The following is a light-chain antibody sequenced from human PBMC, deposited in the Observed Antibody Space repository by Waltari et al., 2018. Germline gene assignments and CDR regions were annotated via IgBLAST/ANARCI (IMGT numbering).Light chain of an antibody. J-gene: IGLJ2*01. CDR2: LEGSGSY. CDR1: SGHSSYT. CDR3: ETWDSNARV. Sequence: QPVLTQSSSASASLGSPVTLTCTLSSGHSSYTIAWPQQQPGKAPRYLMTLEGSGSYNKVTGVPARFSCSTSAADRYLTIPNHQSEDDSDYYCETWDSNARVFGGGTKLTVL. V-gene: IGLV4-60*03.